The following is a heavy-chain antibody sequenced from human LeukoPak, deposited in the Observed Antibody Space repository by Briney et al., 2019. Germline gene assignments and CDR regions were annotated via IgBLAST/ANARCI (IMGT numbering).Heavy chain of an antibody. CDR2: IYSGGST. CDR1: GFTVSSND. V-gene: IGHV3-53*01. Sequence: PGGSLRLSCAASGFTVSSNDMSWVRQAPGKGLECISVIYSGGSTDYADSAKGRLTISRDNSKNTLYLQMNSLRAEDTAVYYCASMAMRITAAGTFDYWGQGTLVTVSS. J-gene: IGHJ4*02. D-gene: IGHD6-13*01. CDR3: ASMAMRITAAGTFDY.